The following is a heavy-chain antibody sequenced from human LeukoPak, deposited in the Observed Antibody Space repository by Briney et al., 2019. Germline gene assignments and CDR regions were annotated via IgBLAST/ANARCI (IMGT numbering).Heavy chain of an antibody. CDR1: GGSISSYY. CDR2: IYTSGST. Sequence: SETLSLTCTVSGGSISSYYWSWIRQPAGKGLEWIGRIYTSGSTNYNPSLKSRVTMSVDTSKNQFSLKLSSVTAADTAVYYCARDHDYVWGSYRYFDYWGREPWSPSPQ. CDR3: ARDHDYVWGSYRYFDY. V-gene: IGHV4-4*07. J-gene: IGHJ4*02. D-gene: IGHD3-16*02.